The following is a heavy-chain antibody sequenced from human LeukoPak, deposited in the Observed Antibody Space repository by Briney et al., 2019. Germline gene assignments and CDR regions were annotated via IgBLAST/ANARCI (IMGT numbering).Heavy chain of an antibody. D-gene: IGHD1-26*01. Sequence: SGTLSLTCAVSGGSISSSNWWSCVRQPPRKGLEWVGEIYHSGSTNYNPSLKSRVTISVDKSKNQFSLKLSSVTAADTAVYYCARRWELLSESAFDIWGQGTMVTVSS. CDR1: GGSISSSNW. CDR3: ARRWELLSESAFDI. CDR2: IYHSGST. J-gene: IGHJ3*02. V-gene: IGHV4-4*02.